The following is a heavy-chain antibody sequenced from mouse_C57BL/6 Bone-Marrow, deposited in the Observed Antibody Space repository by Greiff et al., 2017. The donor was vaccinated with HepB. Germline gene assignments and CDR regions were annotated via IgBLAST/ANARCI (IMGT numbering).Heavy chain of an antibody. Sequence: EVKLVESGGGLVQPGGSLKLSCAASGFTFSDYYMYWVRQTPEKRLEWVAYISNGGGSTYYPDTVKGRFTISRDNAKNTLYLQMSRLKSEDTAMYYCARRSLFYYYGSSYDWYFDVWGTGTTVTVSS. CDR1: GFTFSDYY. V-gene: IGHV5-12*01. CDR2: ISNGGGST. J-gene: IGHJ1*03. CDR3: ARRSLFYYYGSSYDWYFDV. D-gene: IGHD1-1*01.